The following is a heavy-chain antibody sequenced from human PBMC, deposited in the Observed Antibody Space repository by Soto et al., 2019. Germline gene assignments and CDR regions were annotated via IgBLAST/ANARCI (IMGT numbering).Heavy chain of an antibody. CDR1: GFTFSSYW. Sequence: VQLVESGGGLVQPGRSLRLSCAASGFTFSSYWMNWVRQAPGKGLVWVSRINSDGSITNYADSVKGRFTISRDNAKNTLYLQMNSLRVEDTAVYHCVRTPGCGNYCSDYWGQGTLVTVSS. CDR2: INSDGSIT. J-gene: IGHJ4*02. D-gene: IGHD1-26*01. CDR3: VRTPGCGNYCSDY. V-gene: IGHV3-74*01.